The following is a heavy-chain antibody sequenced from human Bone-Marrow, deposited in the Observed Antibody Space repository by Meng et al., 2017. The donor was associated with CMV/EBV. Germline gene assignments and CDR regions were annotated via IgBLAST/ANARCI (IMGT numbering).Heavy chain of an antibody. D-gene: IGHD6-13*01. V-gene: IGHV3-30*19. CDR2: ISYDGSNK. J-gene: IGHJ4*02. CDR1: GFTFSSYW. Sequence: RRSLRLSCAAAGFTFSSYWMHWVRQAPGKGLEWVAVISYDGSNKYYADSVKGRFTISRDNYKNTLYLQMNSLRAEDTAVYYCARSLAAAVPRLPQYWGPGNRV. CDR3: ARSLAAAVPRLPQY.